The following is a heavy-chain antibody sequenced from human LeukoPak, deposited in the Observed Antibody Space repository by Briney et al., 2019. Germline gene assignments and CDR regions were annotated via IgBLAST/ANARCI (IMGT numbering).Heavy chain of an antibody. CDR2: INSDGSST. J-gene: IGHJ4*02. CDR1: GFTFSDYY. V-gene: IGHV3-74*01. D-gene: IGHD1-26*01. Sequence: PGGSLRLSCAASGFTFSDYYMSWIRQAPGKGLEWVSRINSDGSSTSYADSVKGRFTISRDNAKNTLYLQMNSLRAEDTAVYYCARDLGGSLDYWGQGTLVTVSS. CDR3: ARDLGGSLDY.